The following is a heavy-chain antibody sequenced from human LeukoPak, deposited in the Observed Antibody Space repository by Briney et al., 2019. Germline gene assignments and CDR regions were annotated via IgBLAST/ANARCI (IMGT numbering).Heavy chain of an antibody. CDR1: GFTFSSYG. D-gene: IGHD3-10*01. V-gene: IGHV3-23*01. Sequence: PGGSLRLSCAASGFTFSSYGMSWVRQAPGKGLEWVSAISGSGGSTYYADSVKGRFTISRDNSKNTLYLQMNSLRAEDTAVYYCARDGGDGFGEFFHYYYYYYMDVWGKGTTVTVSS. CDR3: ARDGGDGFGEFFHYYYYYYMDV. J-gene: IGHJ6*03. CDR2: ISGSGGST.